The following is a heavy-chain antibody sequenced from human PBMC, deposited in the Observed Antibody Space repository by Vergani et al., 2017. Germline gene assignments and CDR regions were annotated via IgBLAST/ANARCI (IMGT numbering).Heavy chain of an antibody. CDR1: GFTFSSYA. D-gene: IGHD3-22*01. CDR3: ARSYYYDSSGSGGYYYYMDV. V-gene: IGHV3-30-3*01. CDR2: ISYDGSNK. Sequence: QVQLVESGGGVVQPGRSLRLSCAASGFTFSSYAMHWVRQAPGKGLEWVAVISYDGSNKYYADSVKGRFTISRDNSKNTLYLQMNSLRAEDTAVYYCARSYYYDSSGSGGYYYYMDVWGKGTTVTVSS. J-gene: IGHJ6*03.